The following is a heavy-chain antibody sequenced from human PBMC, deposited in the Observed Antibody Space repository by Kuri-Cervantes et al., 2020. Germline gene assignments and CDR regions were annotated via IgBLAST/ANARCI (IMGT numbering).Heavy chain of an antibody. D-gene: IGHD3-10*01. CDR1: GFTFSTYD. CDR2: IWYDGSNK. J-gene: IGHJ4*02. CDR3: AKRRDGAIDY. Sequence: GGSLRLSCVASGFTFSTYDMNWVRQAPGMGLEWAAVIWYDGSNKYYADSVKGRFTISRDNSKNTLYLQMNSLRAEDTAVYYCAKRRDGAIDYWGQGTLVTVSS. V-gene: IGHV3-33*06.